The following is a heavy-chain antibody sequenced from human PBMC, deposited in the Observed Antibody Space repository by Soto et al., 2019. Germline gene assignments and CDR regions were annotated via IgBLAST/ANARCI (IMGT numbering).Heavy chain of an antibody. CDR3: ARGLYYYDSSGYWGY. D-gene: IGHD3-22*01. CDR2: ISSSSSTI. V-gene: IGHV3-48*02. Sequence: GGSLRLSCAASEFTFSNYAMHWVRQAPGKGLEWVSYISSSSSTIYYADSVKGRFTISRDNAKNSLYLQMNSLRDEDTAVYYCARGLYYYDSSGYWGYWGQGTLVTVSS. CDR1: EFTFSNYA. J-gene: IGHJ4*02.